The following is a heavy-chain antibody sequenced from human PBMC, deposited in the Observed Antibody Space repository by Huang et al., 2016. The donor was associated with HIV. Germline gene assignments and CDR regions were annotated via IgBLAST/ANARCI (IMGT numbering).Heavy chain of an antibody. Sequence: QVQLVQSGGEVKKPGAAVKVSCRASGYTFTDYGVGWVRQAPGKGLEWMGWISTLHGNTNYAKNLQGRVTMTTDPSTNTAYMELRSLISDDTAVYYCARCYYEGPYYSQCYFDHWGQGTLITVSS. CDR3: ARCYYEGPYYSQCYFDH. CDR2: ISTLHGNT. V-gene: IGHV1-18*04. CDR1: GYTFTDYG. D-gene: IGHD3-22*01. J-gene: IGHJ4*02.